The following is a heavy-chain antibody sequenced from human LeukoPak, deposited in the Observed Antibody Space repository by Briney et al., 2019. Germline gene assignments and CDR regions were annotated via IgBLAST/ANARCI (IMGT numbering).Heavy chain of an antibody. CDR2: IRHDGTNK. D-gene: IGHD2-15*01. Sequence: GGSLRLSCAASGFTVSSNYMSWVRQAPGKGLEWVAFIRHDGTNKYHADSVKGRFTISRDNSKNTLFLVMKSLTPEDTAMYYCVTDPGYCSSGSCYTFDQWGQGILVTVSS. CDR3: VTDPGYCSSGSCYTFDQ. J-gene: IGHJ4*02. V-gene: IGHV3-30*02. CDR1: GFTVSSNY.